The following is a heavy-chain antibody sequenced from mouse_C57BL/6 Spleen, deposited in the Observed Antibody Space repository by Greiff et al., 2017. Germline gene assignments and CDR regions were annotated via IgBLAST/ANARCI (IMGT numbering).Heavy chain of an antibody. Sequence: QVQLQQPGAELVKPGASVKLSCKASGYTFTSYWMQWVKQRPGQGLEWIGEIDPSDSYTNYNQKFKGKATLTVDTSSSTAYMQLSSLTSEDAAVYYCASSALLLRRDCYFDGWGTGTTVTVSS. J-gene: IGHJ1*03. CDR2: IDPSDSYT. CDR3: ASSALLLRRDCYFDG. D-gene: IGHD1-1*01. V-gene: IGHV1-50*01. CDR1: GYTFTSYW.